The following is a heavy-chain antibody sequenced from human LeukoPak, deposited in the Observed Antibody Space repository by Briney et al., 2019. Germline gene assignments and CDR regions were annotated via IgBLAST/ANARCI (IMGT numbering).Heavy chain of an antibody. CDR2: ISYDGSNK. D-gene: IGHD6-19*01. J-gene: IGHJ4*02. CDR1: GFTFSSYA. Sequence: TGGSLRLSCAASGFTFSSYAMHWVRQAPGKGLEWVAVISYDGSNKYYADSVKGRFTISRDNSKNTLYLQMNSLRAEDTAVYYCARSPKTGYSSGWLHYWGQGTLVTVSS. CDR3: ARSPKTGYSSGWLHY. V-gene: IGHV3-30-3*01.